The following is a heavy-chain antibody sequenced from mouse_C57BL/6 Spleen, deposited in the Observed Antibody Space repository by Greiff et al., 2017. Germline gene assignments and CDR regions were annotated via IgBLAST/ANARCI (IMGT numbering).Heavy chain of an antibody. CDR3: ARSPTVVATGYFDV. CDR2: IYIGNGYT. Sequence: EVKLKQSGAELVRPGSSVKMSCKTSGYTFTSYGINWVKQRPGQGLEWIGYIYIGNGYTEYNEKFKGKATLTSDTSSSTAYMQLSSLTSEDSAIYFCARSPTVVATGYFDVWGTGTTVTVSS. V-gene: IGHV1-58*01. D-gene: IGHD1-1*01. J-gene: IGHJ1*03. CDR1: GYTFTSYG.